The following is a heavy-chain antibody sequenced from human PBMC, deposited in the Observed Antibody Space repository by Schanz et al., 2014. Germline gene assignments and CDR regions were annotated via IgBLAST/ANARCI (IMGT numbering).Heavy chain of an antibody. Sequence: QVQLVESGGGVVQPGGSLRLSCAASGFSFSGSGRHWVRQAPGEGLGWEAFIRFDASHKYYADSVKGRFTISRDNSKNTLYLQMDTLRVEDTPMFYCARDMTIAPAWGQGTLVTVSS. J-gene: IGHJ5*02. D-gene: IGHD6-13*01. V-gene: IGHV3-30*02. CDR1: GFSFSGSG. CDR3: ARDMTIAPA. CDR2: IRFDASHK.